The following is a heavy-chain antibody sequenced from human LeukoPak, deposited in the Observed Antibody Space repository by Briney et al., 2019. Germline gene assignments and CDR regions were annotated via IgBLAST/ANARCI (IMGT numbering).Heavy chain of an antibody. J-gene: IGHJ3*02. Sequence: GGSLRLSCAASGFTVSSNYMSWVRQAPGKGLEWVSYISSSSSTIYYADSVKGRFTISRDNAKNSLYLQMNSLRDEDTAVYYCARVGRRKFVLHHKKDAFDIWGQGTMVTVSS. D-gene: IGHD2-8*02. CDR1: GFTVSSNY. CDR3: ARVGRRKFVLHHKKDAFDI. V-gene: IGHV3-48*02. CDR2: ISSSSSTI.